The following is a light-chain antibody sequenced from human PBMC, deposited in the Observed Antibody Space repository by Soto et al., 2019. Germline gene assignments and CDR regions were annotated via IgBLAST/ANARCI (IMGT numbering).Light chain of an antibody. CDR3: QQYGSSPWT. CDR1: QSVSSTN. V-gene: IGKV3-20*01. J-gene: IGKJ1*01. CDR2: GTS. Sequence: EIVLTQSPGTLSLSPGERATLSCRASQSVSSTNLAWYQQKPNQAPRLLFYGTSSRATGIPARFSVSGSGTDFTLTISRLEPEDLAVYYCQQYGSSPWTFGQGTKVEIK.